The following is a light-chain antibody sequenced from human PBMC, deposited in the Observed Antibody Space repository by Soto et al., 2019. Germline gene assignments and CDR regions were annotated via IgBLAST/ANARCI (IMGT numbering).Light chain of an antibody. V-gene: IGLV2-8*01. Sequence: QSALTQPPSASGSPGQSVTISCTGTSSDVGDYKFVSWYQQHPGKAPKLLMYDVNRRPSGVPDRFSGSKSGNTASLTVSGLQAEDEAEYYCSSYAGNNNVVFGGGTKLTVL. CDR2: DVN. CDR3: SSYAGNNNVV. CDR1: SSDVGDYKF. J-gene: IGLJ2*01.